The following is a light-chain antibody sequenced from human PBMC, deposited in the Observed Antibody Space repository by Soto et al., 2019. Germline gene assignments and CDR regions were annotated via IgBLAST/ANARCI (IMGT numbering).Light chain of an antibody. J-gene: IGKJ5*01. V-gene: IGKV3D-15*01. CDR2: GAS. CDR3: QQYNLWPIT. Sequence: EIVMTQSPATLSVSPGERATLSCRASQSVSSNLAWFQQKPGQAPRFLIYGASTMATGIPARFSGSGSGTEFTLTISSLQPEDFAGYYCQQYNLWPITFGQGTRLEIK. CDR1: QSVSSN.